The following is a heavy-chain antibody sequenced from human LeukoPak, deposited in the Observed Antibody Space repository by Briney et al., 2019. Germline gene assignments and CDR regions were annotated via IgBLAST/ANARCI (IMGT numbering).Heavy chain of an antibody. CDR3: ARPGALTGITDAFDI. Sequence: SETLSLTCTVSGGSFSSYYWSWIRQPPGKGLEWIGYIYYSGSTNYNPSLKSRVTISVDTSKNQFSLKLSSVTAADTAVYYCARPGALTGITDAFDIWGQGTMVTVSS. D-gene: IGHD3-10*01. V-gene: IGHV4-59*08. J-gene: IGHJ3*02. CDR2: IYYSGST. CDR1: GGSFSSYY.